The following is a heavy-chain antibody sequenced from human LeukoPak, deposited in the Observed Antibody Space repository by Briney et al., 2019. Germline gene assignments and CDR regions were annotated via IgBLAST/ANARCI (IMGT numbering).Heavy chain of an antibody. Sequence: PGGSLRLSCAASGFTFSNYGMHWVRQAPGKGLEWVAAIWYDGSNKYYGDSVKGRFTISRDNSKNTLYLQMNSLRAEDTALYYCAKGNIAELPAAPYYWGQGTLVTVSS. V-gene: IGHV3-33*06. CDR2: IWYDGSNK. CDR1: GFTFSNYG. J-gene: IGHJ4*02. D-gene: IGHD2-2*01. CDR3: AKGNIAELPAAPYY.